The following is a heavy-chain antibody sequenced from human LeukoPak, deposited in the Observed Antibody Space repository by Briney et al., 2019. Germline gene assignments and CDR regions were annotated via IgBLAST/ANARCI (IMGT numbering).Heavy chain of an antibody. D-gene: IGHD1-26*01. CDR3: AKLNSGSYPYYYYYGMDV. Sequence: SGGSLRLSCAASGFTFSSYAMSWVRQAPGKGLEWVSAISGSGGSTYYADSVKGRFTISRDNSKNTLYLQMNSLRAEDTAVYYCAKLNSGSYPYYYYYGMDVWGQGTTVTVSS. CDR1: GFTFSSYA. CDR2: ISGSGGST. J-gene: IGHJ6*02. V-gene: IGHV3-23*01.